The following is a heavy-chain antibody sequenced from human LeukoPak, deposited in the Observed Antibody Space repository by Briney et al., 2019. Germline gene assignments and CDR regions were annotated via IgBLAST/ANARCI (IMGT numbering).Heavy chain of an antibody. D-gene: IGHD4-17*01. Sequence: SETLSLTCTVSGGSISDSNFSWGWIRQPPGKGLEWIGSIYDSGITYYSSSLKSRVTISLDTSENQFSLKLTSVTAADTAVYYCARARPNTMIYGDYQDDWGQGTLDTVSS. V-gene: IGHV4-39*07. CDR2: IYDSGIT. CDR1: GGSISDSNFS. J-gene: IGHJ4*02. CDR3: ARARPNTMIYGDYQDD.